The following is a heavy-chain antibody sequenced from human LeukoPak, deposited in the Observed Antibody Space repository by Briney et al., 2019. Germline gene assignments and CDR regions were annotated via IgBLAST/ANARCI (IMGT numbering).Heavy chain of an antibody. J-gene: IGHJ6*03. Sequence: GGSLRLSCAASGFTFSSYAMHWVRQAPGKGLEYVSAISSNGGSTYYANSVKGRFTISRDNSKNTLYLQMGSLRAEDMAVYHCARTIWYGEFNYMDVWGKGTTVTVSS. CDR2: ISSNGGST. CDR1: GFTFSSYA. CDR3: ARTIWYGEFNYMDV. D-gene: IGHD3-10*01. V-gene: IGHV3-64*01.